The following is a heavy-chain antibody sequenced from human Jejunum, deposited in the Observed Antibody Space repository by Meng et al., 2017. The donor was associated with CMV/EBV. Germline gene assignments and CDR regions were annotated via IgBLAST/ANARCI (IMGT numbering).Heavy chain of an antibody. CDR3: ARGGKHRGSFLGNDYFDS. J-gene: IGHJ4*02. V-gene: IGHV3-11*04. Sequence: FIFGAFYMTGIRQAQGKGLEWVAYISNTGLTKFYAGSVKGRFAISRDNAKNSLYLEINYLRADDTAVYYCARGGKHRGSFLGNDYFDSWGQGLLVTVSS. CDR1: FIFGAFY. CDR2: ISNTGLTK. D-gene: IGHD1-26*01.